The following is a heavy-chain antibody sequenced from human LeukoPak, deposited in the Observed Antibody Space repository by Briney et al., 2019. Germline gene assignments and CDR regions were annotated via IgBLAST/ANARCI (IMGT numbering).Heavy chain of an antibody. D-gene: IGHD1/OR15-1a*01. CDR1: GGSISSSSYY. CDR3: ARDEDNWNNGGFDY. CDR2: IYYSGST. V-gene: IGHV4-39*06. Sequence: SETLSLTCTVSGGSISSSSYYWGWIRQPPGKGLEWIGSIYYSGSTYYNPSLKSRVTISVDTSKNQFPLKLSSVTAADTAVYYCARDEDNWNNGGFDYWGQGTLVTVSS. J-gene: IGHJ4*02.